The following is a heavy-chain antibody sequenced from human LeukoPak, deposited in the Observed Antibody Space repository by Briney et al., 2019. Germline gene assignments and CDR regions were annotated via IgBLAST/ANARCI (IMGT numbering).Heavy chain of an antibody. CDR2: ITSSGSYI. CDR1: GFAFSSFT. Sequence: GGSLRLSCAAFGFAFSSFTISWVRQAPGKGLEWVSSITSSGSYINYADSVEGRFTISRDNAKTSVFLQMSSQRDEETAVSQRRRALLRATTINEIYYFMDICGKGTTV. V-gene: IGHV3-21*01. CDR3: RRALLRATTINEIYYFMDI. J-gene: IGHJ6*03. D-gene: IGHD1-26*01.